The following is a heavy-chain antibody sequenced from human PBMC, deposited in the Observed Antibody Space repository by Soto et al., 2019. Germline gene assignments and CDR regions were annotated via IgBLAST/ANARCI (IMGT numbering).Heavy chain of an antibody. J-gene: IGHJ6*02. Sequence: QVQLQESGPGLVKPSQTLSLTCTVSGGSISSGGYYWSWIRQHPGKGLEWIGYLYYSGSTYYNPSLKSRVTISVDTSKNQFSLKLSSVTAADTAVYYCAGQSIAARNTPRNGMDVWGQGTTVTVSS. CDR1: GGSISSGGYY. CDR3: AGQSIAARNTPRNGMDV. V-gene: IGHV4-31*03. CDR2: LYYSGST. D-gene: IGHD6-6*01.